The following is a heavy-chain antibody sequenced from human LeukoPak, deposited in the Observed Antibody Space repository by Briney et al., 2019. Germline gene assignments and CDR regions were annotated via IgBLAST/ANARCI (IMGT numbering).Heavy chain of an antibody. D-gene: IGHD3-10*01. J-gene: IGHJ4*02. CDR3: ARLVVRGVQSTDY. V-gene: IGHV3-53*01. CDR1: GFTVSSNY. Sequence: GGSLRLSCAASGFTVSSNYMSWVRQAPGKGLEWVSVIYSGGSTYYADSVKGRFTISRDNSKNTLYLQMNSLRAEGTAVYYCARLVVRGVQSTDYWGQGTLVTVSS. CDR2: IYSGGST.